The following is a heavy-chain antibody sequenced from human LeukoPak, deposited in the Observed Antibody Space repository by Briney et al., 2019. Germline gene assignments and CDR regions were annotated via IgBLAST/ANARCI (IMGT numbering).Heavy chain of an antibody. D-gene: IGHD3-16*02. V-gene: IGHV3-33*01. CDR1: GFTFSSYG. J-gene: IGHJ4*02. CDR3: ARRDYVWGSYRYSPPDY. Sequence: PGRSLRLSCAASGFTFSSYGMHWVRQAPGKGLEWVAVIWYDGSNKYCADSVKGRFTISRDNSKNTLYLQMNSLRAEDTAVYYCARRDYVWGSYRYSPPDYWGQGTLVTVSS. CDR2: IWYDGSNK.